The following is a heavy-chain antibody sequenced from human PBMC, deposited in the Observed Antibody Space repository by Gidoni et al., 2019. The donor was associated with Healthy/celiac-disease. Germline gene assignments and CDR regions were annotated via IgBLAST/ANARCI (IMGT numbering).Heavy chain of an antibody. J-gene: IGHJ3*02. CDR1: GFTFSSQA. CDR3: AKDLPSDYGDYVWGAFDI. D-gene: IGHD4-17*01. Sequence: EVQLLESGGCLVQPGGSLSRSCAASGFTFSSQAMSWFRQAPGKGLEWVSAISGSGGSTYYADSVKGRFTISRDNSKNTLYLQMNSLRAEDTAVYYCAKDLPSDYGDYVWGAFDIWGQGTMVTVSS. V-gene: IGHV3-23*01. CDR2: ISGSGGST.